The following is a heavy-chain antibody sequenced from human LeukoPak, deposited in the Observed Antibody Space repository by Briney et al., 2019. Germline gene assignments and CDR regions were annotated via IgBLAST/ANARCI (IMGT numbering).Heavy chain of an antibody. J-gene: IGHJ1*01. V-gene: IGHV3-23*01. Sequence: GGSLRLSCAASGFTFSNNAMSWVRQAPGRGLEWVSSIRGSGHSTYYADSVKGRFTISRDNSKNTLYLQMNSLRAEDTAVYYCAKDYSSGSPEYFHHWGQGTLVTVSS. D-gene: IGHD3-10*01. CDR1: GFTFSNNA. CDR2: IRGSGHST. CDR3: AKDYSSGSPEYFHH.